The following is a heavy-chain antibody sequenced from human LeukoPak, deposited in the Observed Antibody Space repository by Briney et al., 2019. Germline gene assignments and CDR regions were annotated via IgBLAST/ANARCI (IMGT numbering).Heavy chain of an antibody. J-gene: IGHJ4*02. V-gene: IGHV1-18*04. D-gene: IGHD3-10*01. Sequence: AAVKVSCKASGYTFTSYGISWVRQAPGQGLEWMGLISAYNGNTNYAQKLQGRVTMTTDTSTSTAYMEMRSLRSDDTGVYYCARTWFGELLGYVFDYWGQGTLVTVSS. CDR1: GYTFTSYG. CDR2: ISAYNGNT. CDR3: ARTWFGELLGYVFDY.